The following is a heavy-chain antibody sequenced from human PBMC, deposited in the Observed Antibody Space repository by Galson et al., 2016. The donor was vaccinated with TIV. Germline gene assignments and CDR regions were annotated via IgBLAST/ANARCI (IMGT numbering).Heavy chain of an antibody. J-gene: IGHJ5*02. Sequence: SVKVSCKASGYIFTTYAIHWVRQAPGQRLEWMGWLNAGNGNTKYSQTFPGRVTFTRDTSASTAYMELSSLRSADTAVYYCAREVLIAVAGPNWFDPWGQGTLVTVSS. CDR2: LNAGNGNT. V-gene: IGHV1-3*01. D-gene: IGHD6-13*01. CDR3: AREVLIAVAGPNWFDP. CDR1: GYIFTTYA.